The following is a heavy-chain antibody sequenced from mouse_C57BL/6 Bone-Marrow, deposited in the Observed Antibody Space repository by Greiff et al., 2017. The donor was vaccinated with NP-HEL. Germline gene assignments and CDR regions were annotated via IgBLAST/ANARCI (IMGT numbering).Heavy chain of an antibody. J-gene: IGHJ4*01. D-gene: IGHD2-3*01. CDR2: INPGSGGT. V-gene: IGHV1-54*01. CDR3: ARDGWLLRGDY. Sequence: VQRVESGAELVRPGTSVKVSCKASGYAFTNYLIEWVKQRPGQGLEWIGVINPGSGGTNYNEKFKGKATLTADKSSSTAYMQLSSLTSEDSAVYFCARDGWLLRGDYWGQGTSVTVSS. CDR1: GYAFTNYL.